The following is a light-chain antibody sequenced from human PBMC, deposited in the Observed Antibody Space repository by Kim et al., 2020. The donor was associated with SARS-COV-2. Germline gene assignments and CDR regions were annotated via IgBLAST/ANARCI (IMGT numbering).Light chain of an antibody. J-gene: IGKJ2*01. CDR2: GAS. CDR1: QSVSSNY. CDR3: QQYATSPYT. Sequence: EIVLTHSPGTLSLSPGQRATLSCRASQSVSSNYLAWYQQKPGQAPRLLMYGASGRAAGVPDRFSGSGSGTHFILTISRLEPEDFAVYFCQQYATSPYTFGQGTKLEI. V-gene: IGKV3-20*01.